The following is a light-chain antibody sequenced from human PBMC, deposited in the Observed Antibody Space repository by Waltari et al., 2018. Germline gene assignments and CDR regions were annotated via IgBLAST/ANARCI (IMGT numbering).Light chain of an antibody. Sequence: ETVMTQSPATLSVSPGDRANLPCRTSETVSTNLAWYQHKSGQAPRLLIYAASTRATGIPARFSGSGSGTEFTLTISSLQSEDFAVYYCQQYNNWPPGTFGQGTKLEI. CDR3: QQYNNWPPGT. CDR2: AAS. CDR1: ETVSTN. V-gene: IGKV3-15*01. J-gene: IGKJ2*01.